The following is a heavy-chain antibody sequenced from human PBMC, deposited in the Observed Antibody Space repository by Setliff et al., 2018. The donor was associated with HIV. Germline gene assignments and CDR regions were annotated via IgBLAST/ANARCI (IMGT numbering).Heavy chain of an antibody. J-gene: IGHJ4*01. CDR1: GGSITNSNYY. CDR3: ATLRWLRSKHSDY. D-gene: IGHD5-12*01. CDR2: IYYTENT. V-gene: IGHV4-39*01. Sequence: SETLSLTCTVSGGSITNSNYYWGWFRQPPGKGLEWIGAIYYTENTYYNPSLKSRVTMSVDTSKNQFSLKLRSVTAADTAVYFCATLRWLRSKHSDYWGQGTLVTVSS.